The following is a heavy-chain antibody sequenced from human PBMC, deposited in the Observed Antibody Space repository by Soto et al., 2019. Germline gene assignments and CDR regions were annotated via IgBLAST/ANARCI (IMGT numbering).Heavy chain of an antibody. Sequence: QVQLVESGGAVVQPGRSLRLSCAASGFTFSTYGMHWVRQAPGKGLEWVAVISYDGSDKYYAASVKGRFTSSRDSSKNTLYLPRSSMRAEVTAIHYWAKESYYVSSDYHAFDIWGQATMVTVSS. CDR2: ISYDGSDK. V-gene: IGHV3-30*18. CDR1: GFTFSTYG. D-gene: IGHD3-22*01. J-gene: IGHJ3*02. CDR3: AKESYYVSSDYHAFDI.